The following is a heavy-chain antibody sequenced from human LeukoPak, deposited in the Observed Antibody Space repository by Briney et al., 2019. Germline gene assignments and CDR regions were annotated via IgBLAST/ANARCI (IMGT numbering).Heavy chain of an antibody. J-gene: IGHJ4*02. D-gene: IGHD1-26*01. V-gene: IGHV4-39*01. CDR2: IYYSGST. CDR3: ARHVRLELPGVFDY. Sequence: SETLSLTCTVSGGSISSGSYYWGWIRQPPGKGLEWIGSIYYSGSTYYNPSLKSRVTISVDTSKNQFSLKLSSVTAADTAVYYCARHVRLELPGVFDYWGQGTLVTVSS. CDR1: GGSISSGSYY.